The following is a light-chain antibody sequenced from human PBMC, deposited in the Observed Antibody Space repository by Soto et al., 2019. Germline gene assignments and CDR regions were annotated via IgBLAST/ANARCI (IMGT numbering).Light chain of an antibody. V-gene: IGLV1-44*01. CDR1: SSNIGSNT. CDR3: VAWDDSLNVFYV. Sequence: QSVLTQPPSASGTPGQRVTISCSGSSSNIGSNTVNWYQQLPGTAPKLLIYSNNQRPSGVPDRFSGSKSGTSASLAISGLQSEDEADYYCVAWDDSLNVFYVFGTGTKLTVL. J-gene: IGLJ1*01. CDR2: SNN.